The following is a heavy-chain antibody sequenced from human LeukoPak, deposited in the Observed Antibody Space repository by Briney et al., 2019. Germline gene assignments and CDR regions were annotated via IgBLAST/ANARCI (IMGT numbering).Heavy chain of an antibody. CDR1: GFTVSSNY. J-gene: IGHJ5*02. D-gene: IGHD5-12*01. CDR3: ASDLSGYSGYDP. CDR2: IYSGGST. Sequence: GGSLRLSCAASGFTVSSNYMSWVRQAPGKGLEWVSVIYSGGSTYYADSVKGRFTISRDNSKNTLYLQMNSLRAEDTAVYYCASDLSGYSGYDPWGQGTLVTVSS. V-gene: IGHV3-66*01.